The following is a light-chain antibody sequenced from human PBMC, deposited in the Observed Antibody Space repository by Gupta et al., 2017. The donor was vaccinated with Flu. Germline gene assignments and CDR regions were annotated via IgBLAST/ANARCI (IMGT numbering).Light chain of an antibody. CDR1: RSSWLYSKSKNY. CDR3: QQDDSSPCA. J-gene: IGKJ2*02. V-gene: IGKV4-1*01. CDR2: RVS. Sequence: SLGERATFSCRSIRSSWLYSKSKNYLAWYQQKPGQSPKLLIYRVSTRESGVPDRFSGRGSGTDFTLTISSLQAEDVAVYYCQQDDSSPCAFGQGTMMKIK.